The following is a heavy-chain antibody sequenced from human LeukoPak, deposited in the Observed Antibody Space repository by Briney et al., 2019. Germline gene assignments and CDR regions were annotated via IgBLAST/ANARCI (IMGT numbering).Heavy chain of an antibody. CDR2: IYYSGST. CDR3: ARRSYYDSSGHFDY. V-gene: IGHV4-34*01. J-gene: IGHJ4*02. CDR1: GGSFSGYY. Sequence: SETLSLTCAVYGGSFSGYYWSWIRQPPGKGLEWIGYIYYSGSTYYNPSLKSRVTISVDTSKNQFSLKLSSVTAADTAVYYCARRSYYDSSGHFDYWGQGTLVTVSS. D-gene: IGHD3-22*01.